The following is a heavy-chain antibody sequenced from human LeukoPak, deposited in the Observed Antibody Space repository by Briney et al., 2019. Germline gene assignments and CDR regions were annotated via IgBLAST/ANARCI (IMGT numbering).Heavy chain of an antibody. CDR3: ARRLTQYDCFDP. V-gene: IGHV6-1*01. Sequence: QTLSLTCAISGDSVSSNSVTWNWIRQSPSRGLEWLGRTYYRSTWYNDYAVSVRGRITVNPDTSKNQFSLHLNSVTPEDTAVYYCARRLTQYDCFDPWGQGILVTVSS. CDR2: TYYRSTWYN. J-gene: IGHJ5*02. CDR1: GDSVSSNSVT. D-gene: IGHD2-2*01.